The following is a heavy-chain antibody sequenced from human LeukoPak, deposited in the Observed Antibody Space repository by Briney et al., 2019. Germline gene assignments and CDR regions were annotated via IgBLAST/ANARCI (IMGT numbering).Heavy chain of an antibody. CDR3: ARDMGYYDSSGYHSYGMDV. CDR2: ISYRGST. CDR1: GGSISSYY. J-gene: IGHJ6*02. V-gene: IGHV4-59*12. D-gene: IGHD3-22*01. Sequence: PSETLSLTCAVSGGSISSYYWSWIRQPPGKGLEWIGYISYRGSTKYSPSLKSRVTMSVDTSKNQFSLKLSSVTAADTAVYYCARDMGYYDSSGYHSYGMDVWGPGTTVTVSS.